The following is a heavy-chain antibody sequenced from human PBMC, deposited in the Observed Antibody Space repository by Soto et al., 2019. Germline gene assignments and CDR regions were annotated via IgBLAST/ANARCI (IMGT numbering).Heavy chain of an antibody. CDR3: ARDSRRKQQLGVFDY. CDR1: GGTFSSYA. Sequence: QVQLVQSGAEVKKPGSSVKVSCKASGGTFSSYAISWVRQAPGQGLEWMGGISAYNGNTNYAQKLQGRVTMTTDTSTSTAYMELRSLRSDDTAVYYCARDSRRKQQLGVFDYWGQGTLVTVSS. CDR2: ISAYNGNT. V-gene: IGHV1-18*01. J-gene: IGHJ4*02. D-gene: IGHD6-13*01.